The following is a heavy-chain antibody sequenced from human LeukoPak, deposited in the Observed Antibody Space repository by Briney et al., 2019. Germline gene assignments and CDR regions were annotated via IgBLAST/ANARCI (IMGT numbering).Heavy chain of an antibody. CDR2: INHSGST. J-gene: IGHJ6*03. CDR3: ASIAVADDYYYYMDV. V-gene: IGHV4-34*01. D-gene: IGHD6-19*01. CDR1: GGSFSGYY. Sequence: SETLSLTCAVYGGSFSGYYWSWIRQPPGKGLEWIGEINHSGSTNYNPSLKSRVTISVDTSKNQFSLKLSSVTAADTAVYYCASIAVADDYYYYMDVWGKGTTVTVS.